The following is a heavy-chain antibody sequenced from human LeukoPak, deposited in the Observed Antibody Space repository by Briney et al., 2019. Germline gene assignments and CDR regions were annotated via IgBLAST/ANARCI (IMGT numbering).Heavy chain of an antibody. J-gene: IGHJ4*02. CDR3: AKDSWSPRSSFDC. V-gene: IGHV3-30*02. CDR1: GFTFSSYG. D-gene: IGHD2-8*01. Sequence: GGSLRLSCAASGFTFSSYGMHWVRQAPGKGLEWVAFIRYDGSNKYYADSVEGRFTISRDNSKNTLYLQMNSLRAEDTAVYYCAKDSWSPRSSFDCWGQGTLVTVSS. CDR2: IRYDGSNK.